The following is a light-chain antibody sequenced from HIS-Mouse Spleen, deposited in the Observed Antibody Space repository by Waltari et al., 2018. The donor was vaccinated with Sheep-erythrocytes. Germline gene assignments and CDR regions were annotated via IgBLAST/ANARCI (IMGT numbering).Light chain of an antibody. Sequence: QSVLTQPPSASGTPGQRVNISCSGSSSNIGSNYVYWYQQLPGPAPKLLIYRNNQRPSGVPDRFSGSKSGTSASLAISGLRSEDEADYYCAAWDDSLSGPVFGGGTKLTVL. V-gene: IGLV1-47*01. CDR1: SSNIGSNY. J-gene: IGLJ2*01. CDR2: RNN. CDR3: AAWDDSLSGPV.